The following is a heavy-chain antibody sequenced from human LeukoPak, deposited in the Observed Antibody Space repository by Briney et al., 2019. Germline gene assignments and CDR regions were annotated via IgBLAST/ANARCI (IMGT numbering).Heavy chain of an antibody. CDR2: INHSGST. CDR3: ARALLEYCSSTSCRPAHYYYGMDV. Sequence: SETLSLTCAVYGGSFSGYYWSWIRQPPGKGLEWIGEINHSGSTNYNPSLKSRVTISVDTSKNQFSLKLSSVTAADTAVYYCARALLEYCSSTSCRPAHYYYGMDVWGKGTTVTVSS. D-gene: IGHD2-2*01. J-gene: IGHJ6*04. V-gene: IGHV4-34*01. CDR1: GGSFSGYY.